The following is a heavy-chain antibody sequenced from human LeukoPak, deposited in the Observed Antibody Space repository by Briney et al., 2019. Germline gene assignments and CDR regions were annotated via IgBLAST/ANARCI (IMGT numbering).Heavy chain of an antibody. J-gene: IGHJ4*02. V-gene: IGHV1-46*01. Sequence: GASVKVSCKASGYTFTSYYMHWVRQAPGQGLEWMGIINPSGGSTSYAQKFQGRVTMTRDTSTSAVYMELSSLRSEDTAVYYCARASLDLRLGYWGQGTLVTVSS. D-gene: IGHD2-2*01. CDR1: GYTFTSYY. CDR3: ARASLDLRLGY. CDR2: INPSGGST.